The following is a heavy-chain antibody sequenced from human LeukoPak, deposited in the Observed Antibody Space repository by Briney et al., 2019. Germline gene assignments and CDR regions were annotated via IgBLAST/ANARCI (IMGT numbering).Heavy chain of an antibody. CDR3: ARDLVYYDILTGYRLDY. Sequence: GGSLRLSCAASGFTFSSYWMSWVRQAPGKGLEWVANIKQDGSEKYYVDSVKGRFTISRDNAKNSLYLQMNSLRAEYTAVYYCARDLVYYDILTGYRLDYWGQGTLVTVSS. V-gene: IGHV3-7*01. J-gene: IGHJ4*02. CDR2: IKQDGSEK. D-gene: IGHD3-9*01. CDR1: GFTFSSYW.